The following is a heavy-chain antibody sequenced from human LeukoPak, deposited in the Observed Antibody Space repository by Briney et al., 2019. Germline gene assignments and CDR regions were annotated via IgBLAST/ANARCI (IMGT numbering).Heavy chain of an antibody. CDR2: IDPSDSET. CDR3: ARQRAMGRSGDY. Sequence: GESLKISCKASGYSFTSYWIGWVRQMPGKGLEWMGIIDPSDSETRYTPSFQGQVTISVDKSLTTADLQWNSLKASDTAMYYCARQRAMGRSGDYWGQGTLVTVSS. CDR1: GYSFTSYW. D-gene: IGHD7-27*01. V-gene: IGHV5-51*01. J-gene: IGHJ4*02.